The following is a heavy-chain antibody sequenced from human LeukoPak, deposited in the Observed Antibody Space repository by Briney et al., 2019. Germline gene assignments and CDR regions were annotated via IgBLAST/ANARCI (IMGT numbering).Heavy chain of an antibody. CDR3: ARQSKAPLLWLGESHALVDY. Sequence: SETLSLTCTVSGGSISSSSYYWGWIRQPPGKGLEWIGSIYYSGSTYYNPSLKSRVTISVDTSKNQFSLKLSSVTAADTAVYYCARQSKAPLLWLGESHALVDYWGQGTLVTVSS. J-gene: IGHJ4*02. V-gene: IGHV4-39*01. CDR1: GGSISSSSYY. D-gene: IGHD3-10*01. CDR2: IYYSGST.